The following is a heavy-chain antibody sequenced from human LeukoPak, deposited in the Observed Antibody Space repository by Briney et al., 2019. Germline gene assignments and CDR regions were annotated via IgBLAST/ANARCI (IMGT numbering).Heavy chain of an antibody. J-gene: IGHJ4*02. CDR3: TRDYCSSTSCLFDY. V-gene: IGHV1-2*06. CDR2: INPNSGDT. D-gene: IGHD2-2*01. Sequence: ASVKVSCKPSGYSFTGYRMHWVRQAPGQGLEWKGRINPNSGDTNYAQKFQGRVTMTRDTSISTAYMELSRLTSDDTAMYYCTRDYCSSTSCLFDYWGQGTLVTVSS. CDR1: GYSFTGYR.